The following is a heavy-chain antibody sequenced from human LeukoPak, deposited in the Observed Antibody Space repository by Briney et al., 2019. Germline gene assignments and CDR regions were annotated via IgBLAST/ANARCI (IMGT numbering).Heavy chain of an antibody. Sequence: SETLSLTCTVSGGSICSSSYYWGWIRQPPGKGLEWIGNIYYNGSKYYKSSLKSRVTISVGTSRNQFSLKLSSVTAADTAVYYCARQPHRSPYDYDDSGSTPYNAFDRWGQGTMVTVSS. CDR2: IYYNGSK. J-gene: IGHJ3*01. V-gene: IGHV4-39*01. D-gene: IGHD3-22*01. CDR1: GGSICSSSYY. CDR3: ARQPHRSPYDYDDSGSTPYNAFDR.